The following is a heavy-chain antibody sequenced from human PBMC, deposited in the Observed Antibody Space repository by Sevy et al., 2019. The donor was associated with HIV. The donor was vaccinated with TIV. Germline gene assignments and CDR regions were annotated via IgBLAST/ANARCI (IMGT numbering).Heavy chain of an antibody. CDR3: AHRLFPLFPVVIAIGAFDI. CDR2: IYWDDDK. V-gene: IGHV2-5*02. J-gene: IGHJ3*02. D-gene: IGHD2-21*01. CDR1: GFSLSTSGVG. Sequence: SGPTLVNPTQTLTLTCTFSGFSLSTSGVGVGWIRQPPGKALEWLALIYWDDDKRYSPSLKSRLTITKDTSKNQVVLTMTNMDPVDTATYYCAHRLFPLFPVVIAIGAFDIWGQGTMVTVSS.